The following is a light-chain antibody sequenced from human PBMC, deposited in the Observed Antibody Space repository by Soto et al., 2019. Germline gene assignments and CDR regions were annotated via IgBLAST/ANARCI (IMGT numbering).Light chain of an antibody. V-gene: IGKV3-20*01. CDR2: GAS. J-gene: IGKJ3*01. CDR1: ESVRSSY. Sequence: EIVLTQSPGTPSLSPGERATLSCRASESVRSSYLAWYQQKPGQAPRLLIYGASSRATGIPDRFSGSGSGTDFTLTISRLEPEDFSVYYCHQYGTAPLTFGPGTKVDIK. CDR3: HQYGTAPLT.